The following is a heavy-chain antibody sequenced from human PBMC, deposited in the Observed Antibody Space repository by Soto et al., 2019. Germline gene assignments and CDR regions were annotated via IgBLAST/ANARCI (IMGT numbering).Heavy chain of an antibody. CDR2: ISYDGSNK. CDR1: GFTFSSYG. Sequence: QPGGSLRLSCAASGFTFSSYGMHWVRQAPGKGLQWVAVISYDGSNKYYADSVKGRFTISRDNSKNTLYLQMNSLRAEDTAVYYCAREGGYCSSTSCYDYGMDVWGQGTTVTVSS. J-gene: IGHJ6*02. CDR3: AREGGYCSSTSCYDYGMDV. D-gene: IGHD2-2*01. V-gene: IGHV3-30*03.